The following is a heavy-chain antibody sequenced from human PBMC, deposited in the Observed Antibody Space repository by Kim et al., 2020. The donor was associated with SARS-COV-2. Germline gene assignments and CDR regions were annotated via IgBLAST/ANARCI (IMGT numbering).Heavy chain of an antibody. CDR3: AREGVVGATTGMDV. V-gene: IGHV3-30*03. D-gene: IGHD1-26*01. Sequence: YADSWKGRLPISGDNSKNTLYLQMNSRRAEDTAVYYCAREGVVGATTGMDVWGQGTTVTVSS. J-gene: IGHJ6*02.